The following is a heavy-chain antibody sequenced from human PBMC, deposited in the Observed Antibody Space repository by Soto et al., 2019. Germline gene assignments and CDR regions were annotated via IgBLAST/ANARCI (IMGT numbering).Heavy chain of an antibody. D-gene: IGHD3-3*01. CDR1: GGTFSSYA. J-gene: IGHJ4*02. CDR3: ARGRITIFGVVTYPAYYFDY. CDR2: IIPIFGTA. V-gene: IGHV1-69*13. Sequence: SVKVSCKASGGTFSSYAISWVRQAPGQGLEWMGGIIPIFGTANYAQKFQGRVTITADESTSTAYMELSSLRSEDTAVYYCARGRITIFGVVTYPAYYFDYWGQGTLVTVSS.